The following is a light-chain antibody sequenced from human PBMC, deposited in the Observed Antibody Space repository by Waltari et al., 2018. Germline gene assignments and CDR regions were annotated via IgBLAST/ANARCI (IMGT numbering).Light chain of an antibody. CDR3: QHYRDYLT. J-gene: IGKJ4*01. Sequence: DIQITQSPSSLPASVGDRVTITCQASQDIDNYLNWYHQQQGKAPKLLIYGASNLAAGVPSRFSVRGSGTHYTLTITGLQPEDFATYYCQHYRDYLTFGSGTTVDIK. V-gene: IGKV1-33*01. CDR2: GAS. CDR1: QDIDNY.